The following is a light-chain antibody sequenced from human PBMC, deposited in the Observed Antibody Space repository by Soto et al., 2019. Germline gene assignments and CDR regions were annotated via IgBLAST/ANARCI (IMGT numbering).Light chain of an antibody. CDR2: GAS. V-gene: IGKV3-15*01. J-gene: IGKJ1*01. Sequence: EIVLTQSPGTLSLSPGERATLSCRASQSVSNNYLAWYHQKPGQGPRLLIYGASSRATGIPARFSGRGSGTEFIRTISSLQSEDFAFYYYQQYDDWPWTFGQGTKVDIK. CDR3: QQYDDWPWT. CDR1: QSVSNN.